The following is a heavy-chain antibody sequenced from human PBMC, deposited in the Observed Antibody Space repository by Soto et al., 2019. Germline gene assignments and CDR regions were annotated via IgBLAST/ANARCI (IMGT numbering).Heavy chain of an antibody. D-gene: IGHD5-18*01. CDR3: ARSERGYSYGPFDY. CDR1: GGPISSGDYY. V-gene: IGHV4-30-4*01. J-gene: IGHJ4*02. Sequence: SETLSLTCTVSGGPISSGDYYWRWIRQPPGEGLEWIGYIFRSGSPYYNPSLKSRVTISADTSKNQFSLSLTSVTAADTAVYYCARSERGYSYGPFDYWGQGTLVTVSS. CDR2: IFRSGSP.